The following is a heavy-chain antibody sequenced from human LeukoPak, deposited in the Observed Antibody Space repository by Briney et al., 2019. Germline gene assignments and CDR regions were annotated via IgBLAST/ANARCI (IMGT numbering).Heavy chain of an antibody. CDR1: GGSISSYY. CDR3: ARGKSRGSHIDY. J-gene: IGHJ4*02. D-gene: IGHD1-26*01. V-gene: IGHV4-4*07. CDR2: TYTSGST. Sequence: SETLSLTCTVSGGSISSYYWSWIRQPAGKGLEWIGRTYTSGSTNYNPSLKSRVTMSVDTSKNQFSLRLRSVTAADTAVYYCARGKSRGSHIDYWGQGTLVTVSS.